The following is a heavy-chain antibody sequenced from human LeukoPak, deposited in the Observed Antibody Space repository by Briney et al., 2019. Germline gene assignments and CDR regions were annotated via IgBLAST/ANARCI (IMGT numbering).Heavy chain of an antibody. D-gene: IGHD2-2*01. V-gene: IGHV3-48*01. CDR1: GFTFSSYT. CDR3: AMRGDILVIPATYMFDY. Sequence: GGTLRLSCAASGFTFSSYTMNWVRQAPGKGLEWVSYISSSGSTTYYADSVKGRFTISRDNAKNSLYLQMNSLRAEDTAVYYCAMRGDILVIPATYMFDYWGQGTLVTVSS. CDR2: ISSSGSTT. J-gene: IGHJ4*02.